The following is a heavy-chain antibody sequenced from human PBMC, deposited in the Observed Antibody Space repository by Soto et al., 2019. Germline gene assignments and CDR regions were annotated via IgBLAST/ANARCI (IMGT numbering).Heavy chain of an antibody. CDR1: GGSISSGAYY. CDR3: AREGGDGLDY. Sequence: PSETLSLTCTVSGGSISSGAYYWSWIRKHPGKGLEWIGYIYYDGSTYYNPSLKSRATISVDTSKNQFSLRLTSVTAAETAVYFCAREGGDGLDYWGQGTLVTVSS. CDR2: IYYDGST. J-gene: IGHJ4*02. D-gene: IGHD3-16*01. V-gene: IGHV4-31*03.